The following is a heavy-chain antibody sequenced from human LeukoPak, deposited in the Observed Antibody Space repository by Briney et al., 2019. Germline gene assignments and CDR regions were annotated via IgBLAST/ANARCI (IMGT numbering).Heavy chain of an antibody. CDR3: ATGNYYDSRGYYTFGH. V-gene: IGHV3-74*01. J-gene: IGHJ1*01. D-gene: IGHD3-22*01. Sequence: GGSLRLSCAASGFTFSRYWMHCVRQAPGKGLVWVSRINGDGSTTSYADSVKGGFTISRDNAKNTLYLQMNSLRAEDTAVYYCATGNYYDSRGYYTFGHWGQGTLVTVSS. CDR1: GFTFSRYW. CDR2: INGDGSTT.